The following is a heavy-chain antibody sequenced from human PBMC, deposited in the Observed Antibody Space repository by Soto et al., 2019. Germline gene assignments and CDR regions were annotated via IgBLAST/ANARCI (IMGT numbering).Heavy chain of an antibody. J-gene: IGHJ4*02. V-gene: IGHV3-48*01. D-gene: IGHD3-3*01. CDR3: AREKPFENYDFWSGSPAFGDD. CDR1: GFTFSSYS. Sequence: GGSLRLSCAASGFTFSSYSMNWVRQAPGKGLEWVSYISSSSSTIYYADSVKGRFTISRDNAKNSLYLQMNSLRAEDTAVYYCAREKPFENYDFWSGSPAFGDDWGQGTLVTVSS. CDR2: ISSSSSTI.